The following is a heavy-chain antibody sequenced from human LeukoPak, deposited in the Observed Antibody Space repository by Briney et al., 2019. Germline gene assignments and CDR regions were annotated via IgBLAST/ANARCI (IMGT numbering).Heavy chain of an antibody. Sequence: PSETLSLTCTVSGYSISSGYYWGWIRQPPGTGLEWIGRIYHSGSTYYNPSLKSRVTISVDTSKNQFSLKLSSVTAADTAVYYCARVVGVVVVPVYYYMDVWGKGTTVTVSS. V-gene: IGHV4-38-2*02. J-gene: IGHJ6*03. CDR2: IYHSGST. CDR1: GYSISSGYY. D-gene: IGHD2-2*01. CDR3: ARVVGVVVVPVYYYMDV.